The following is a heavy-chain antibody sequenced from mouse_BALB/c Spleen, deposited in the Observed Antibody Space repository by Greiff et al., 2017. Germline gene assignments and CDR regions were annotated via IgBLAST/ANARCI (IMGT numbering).Heavy chain of an antibody. Sequence: VQLQQSGPELVKPGASVKISCKASGYAFSSSWMNWVKQRPGQGLEWIGRIYPGDGDTNYNGKFKGKATLTADKSSSTAYMQLSSLTSVDSAVYFCARGEKDHAMDYWGQGTSVTVSS. CDR1: GYAFSSSW. CDR2: IYPGDGDT. V-gene: IGHV1-82*01. J-gene: IGHJ4*01. CDR3: ARGEKDHAMDY.